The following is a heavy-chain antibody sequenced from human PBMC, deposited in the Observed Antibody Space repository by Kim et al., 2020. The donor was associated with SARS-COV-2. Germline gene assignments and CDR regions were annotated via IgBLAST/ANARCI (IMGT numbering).Heavy chain of an antibody. V-gene: IGHV3-66*01. Sequence: GGSLRLSCAASGFTVSSNYMRWVRQAPGKGLEWVSVIYSGGSTHYAASVMGRFTISRDNSTNTLYLQMNSLRAQDTAVYYYARDRRVTIFGVVSNYYYYGMDVWGQGATVTVSS. J-gene: IGHJ6*02. CDR2: IYSGGST. CDR1: GFTVSSNY. CDR3: ARDRRVTIFGVVSNYYYYGMDV. D-gene: IGHD3-3*01.